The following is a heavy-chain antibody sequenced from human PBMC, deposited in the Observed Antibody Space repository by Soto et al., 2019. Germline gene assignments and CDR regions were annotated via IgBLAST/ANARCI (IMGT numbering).Heavy chain of an antibody. CDR3: SSHSTGVLVLGTSPPGGDNYGWDV. J-gene: IGHJ6*02. Sequence: QVQLVQSGAEVKKPGSSVKVSCKASGGTFSRYTFTWVRQAPGQGLEWMGRIIPILDIPNYAQNFQGRVTITADKSTSTDYMELSSLTSDDTAVYYCSSHSTGVLVLGTSPPGGDNYGWDVWGQGTTVTVSS. V-gene: IGHV1-69*02. D-gene: IGHD2-8*02. CDR1: GGTFSRYT. CDR2: IIPILDIP.